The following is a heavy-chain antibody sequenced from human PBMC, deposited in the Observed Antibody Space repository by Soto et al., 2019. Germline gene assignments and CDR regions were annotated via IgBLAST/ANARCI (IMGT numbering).Heavy chain of an antibody. CDR2: SRNKVKSYTT. Sequence: EEQLVESGGGLVQPGGSLTLSCAASGFSFSDYYMEWVRQAPGKGLEWVASSRNKVKSYTTDYAASVKGRFTISRDLSKNSLYLEMNNLKTEDTAVYYCSKLEGGWGQGTLVTVSS. CDR3: SKLEGG. D-gene: IGHD3-3*01. CDR1: GFSFSDYY. J-gene: IGHJ4*02. V-gene: IGHV3-72*01.